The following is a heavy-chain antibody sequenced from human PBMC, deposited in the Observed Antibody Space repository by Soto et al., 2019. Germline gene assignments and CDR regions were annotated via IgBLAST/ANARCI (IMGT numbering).Heavy chain of an antibody. CDR3: ARERYGDYGRGAFDI. D-gene: IGHD4-17*01. CDR2: TYYRSKWYN. V-gene: IGHV6-1*01. CDR1: GDNVSSNSVS. J-gene: IGHJ3*02. Sequence: SQTLSLTCAISGDNVSSNSVSCNWIRQSPSRGLEWLGRTYYRSKWYNDYAVSVKSRITINPDTSKNQFSRQLNSVTPEDTAIYFCARERYGDYGRGAFDIWGQGTMVTVSS.